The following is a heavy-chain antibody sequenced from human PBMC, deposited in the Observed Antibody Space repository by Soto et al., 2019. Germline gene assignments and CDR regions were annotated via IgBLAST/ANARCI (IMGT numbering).Heavy chain of an antibody. CDR2: IYYSGST. D-gene: IGHD3-16*01. Sequence: PSETLSLTCNVSGASISSYNYWGWFRQPPGKGLEWIGYIYYSGSTYYNPSLKSRVTISVDTSKNQFSLKLSSVTAADTAVYYCARHWALGPPPDYWGQGTLVTVSS. J-gene: IGHJ4*02. V-gene: IGHV4-59*08. CDR1: GASISSYNY. CDR3: ARHWALGPPPDY.